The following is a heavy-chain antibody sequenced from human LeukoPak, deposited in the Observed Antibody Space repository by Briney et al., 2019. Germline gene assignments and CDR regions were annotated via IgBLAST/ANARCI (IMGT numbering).Heavy chain of an antibody. J-gene: IGHJ4*02. CDR1: GFKFDDYG. CDR2: INWNGDSR. CDR3: AKDARRTFGLSSGLYRGSYYFDY. V-gene: IGHV3-20*04. D-gene: IGHD6-19*01. Sequence: GGSLRLSCTASGFKFDDYGMTWVRQAPGKGLEWVSDINWNGDSRGYAHSVRGRFTIYRDNSKNSLYLQMNSLRAEDTAVYYCAKDARRTFGLSSGLYRGSYYFDYWGQGTLVTVSS.